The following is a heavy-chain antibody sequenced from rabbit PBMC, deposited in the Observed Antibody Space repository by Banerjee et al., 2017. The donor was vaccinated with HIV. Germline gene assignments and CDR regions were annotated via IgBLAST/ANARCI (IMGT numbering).Heavy chain of an antibody. CDR1: GFSFSSNYY. D-gene: IGHD8-1*01. CDR2: IYAGNSGST. V-gene: IGHV1S40*01. J-gene: IGHJ4*01. Sequence: QSLEESGGDLVKPGASLTLTCTVSGFSFSSNYYMCWVRQAPGKGLELIACIYAGNSGSTYYAGRAKGRFTTTKTSSTTVTLQMTSLTAAATAAYFCAGGADTTYYSGYDGLWCPGALVAV. CDR3: AGGADTTYYSGYDGL.